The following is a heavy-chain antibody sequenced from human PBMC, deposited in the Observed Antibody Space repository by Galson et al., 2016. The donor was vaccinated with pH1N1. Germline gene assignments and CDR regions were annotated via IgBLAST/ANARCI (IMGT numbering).Heavy chain of an antibody. Sequence: TLSLTCTVSGGSISSSSYYWGWIRQPPGKGLEWIGSIFYNGNTHYNASLQSRVTISADTSHNQLSLKMNSVTAADTARYYCAGVRPYSNSWVVEYYFDYWGQGALVTVSS. D-gene: IGHD6-13*01. V-gene: IGHV4-39*07. CDR3: AGVRPYSNSWVVEYYFDY. CDR1: GGSISSSSYY. CDR2: IFYNGNT. J-gene: IGHJ4*02.